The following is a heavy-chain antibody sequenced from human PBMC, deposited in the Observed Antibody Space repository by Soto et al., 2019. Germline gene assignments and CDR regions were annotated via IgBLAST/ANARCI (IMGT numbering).Heavy chain of an antibody. CDR2: INPNSGGT. D-gene: IGHD3-10*01. V-gene: IGHV1-2*04. Sequence: ASVKVSCKASGYTFTGYYMHWVRQAPGQGLEWMGWINPNSGGTNYAQKFQGWVTMTRDTSISTAYMELSRLRSDDTAVYYCARPRGLLWFGREDAFDIWGQGTMVTVSS. CDR3: ARPRGLLWFGREDAFDI. CDR1: GYTFTGYY. J-gene: IGHJ3*02.